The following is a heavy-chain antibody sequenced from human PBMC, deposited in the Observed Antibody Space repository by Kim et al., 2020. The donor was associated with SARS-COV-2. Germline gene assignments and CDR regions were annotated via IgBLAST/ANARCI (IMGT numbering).Heavy chain of an antibody. Sequence: SETLSLTCTVSGGSISSSSYYWGWIRQPPGKGLEWIGSIYYSGSTYYNPSLKSRVTISVDTSKNQFSLKLSSVTAADTAVYYCARHELSSGWRYNWFDPWGQGTLVTVSS. J-gene: IGHJ5*02. CDR1: GGSISSSSYY. V-gene: IGHV4-39*01. D-gene: IGHD6-19*01. CDR3: ARHELSSGWRYNWFDP. CDR2: IYYSGST.